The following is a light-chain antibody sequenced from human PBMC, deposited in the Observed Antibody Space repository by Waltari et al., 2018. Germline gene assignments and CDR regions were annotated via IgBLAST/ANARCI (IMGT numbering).Light chain of an antibody. J-gene: IGKJ4*01. CDR1: QSFSSN. V-gene: IGKV3-15*01. CDR3: QQYNDWPLT. CDR2: GAS. Sequence: EIVMTQSPDTLSVSPGERANLSCRASQSFSSNLAWYQQKPGQAPRLLIYGASTRATGIPARFSGSGSGTEFTLTISSMQSEDFAVYYCQQYNDWPLTFGGGTKVEIK.